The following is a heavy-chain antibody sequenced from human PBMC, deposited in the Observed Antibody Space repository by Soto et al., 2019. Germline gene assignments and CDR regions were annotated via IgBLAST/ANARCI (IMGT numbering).Heavy chain of an antibody. CDR3: AKRGVVVPTARFFDY. Sequence: EVQLLESGGGLVQPGGSLRLSCAASGFTFSSYAMSWVRQAPGKGLEWDSTIGGDGGNTYYADSVKGRFTISRDNSQDSLYLQMNSLRAEDTAIYYCAKRGVVVPTARFFDYWGQGTLVTVSS. CDR1: GFTFSSYA. V-gene: IGHV3-23*01. CDR2: IGGDGGNT. J-gene: IGHJ4*02. D-gene: IGHD2-2*01.